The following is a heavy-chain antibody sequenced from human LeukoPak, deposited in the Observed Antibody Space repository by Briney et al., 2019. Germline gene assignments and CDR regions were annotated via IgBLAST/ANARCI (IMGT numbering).Heavy chain of an antibody. CDR1: GFTFSDYY. CDR2: IGSRGEKM. D-gene: IGHD2-15*01. V-gene: IGHV3-11*01. Sequence: GGSLRLSCAASGFTFSDYYMSWIRQAPGKGLEWVSHIGSRGEKMYYADSVEGRFTVSGDNAENSLYLQMNSLRSDDTAAYYCARNRRLRFVAGPYYIDVLGKGTTVTVSS. CDR3: ARNRRLRFVAGPYYIDV. J-gene: IGHJ6*03.